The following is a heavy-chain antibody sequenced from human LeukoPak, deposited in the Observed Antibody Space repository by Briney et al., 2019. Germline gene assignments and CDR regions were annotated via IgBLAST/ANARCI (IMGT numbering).Heavy chain of an antibody. D-gene: IGHD7-27*01. J-gene: IGHJ4*02. CDR3: ARDENWAFGY. CDR1: GLTVTNAW. Sequence: GGSLRLSCAASGLTVTNAWMNWFRQAPGKGLEWLSYVSGTNTIYYADSVRGRFTISRDNAKNSLYLQMNSLTDEDTAVYYCARDENWAFGYWGQGTLVTVSS. V-gene: IGHV3-69-1*01. CDR2: VSGTNTI.